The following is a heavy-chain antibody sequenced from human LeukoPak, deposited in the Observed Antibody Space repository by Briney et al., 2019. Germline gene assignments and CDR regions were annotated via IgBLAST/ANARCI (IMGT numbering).Heavy chain of an antibody. D-gene: IGHD2-2*01. Sequence: GASVKVSCKASGGTFSSYAINWVRQAPGQGLEWMGGIIPIFSTANYAQKFQDRATITADESTSTAYMELSSLRSEDTAIYYCASRLYCSNTRCRNFPFAYWGQGTLVTVSS. CDR3: ASRLYCSNTRCRNFPFAY. CDR2: IIPIFSTA. V-gene: IGHV1-69*13. CDR1: GGTFSSYA. J-gene: IGHJ4*02.